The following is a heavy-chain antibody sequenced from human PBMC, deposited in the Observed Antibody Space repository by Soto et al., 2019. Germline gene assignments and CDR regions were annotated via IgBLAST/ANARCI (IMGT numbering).Heavy chain of an antibody. Sequence: QVHLVQSGAEVKKPGASVKVSCKASGYTFTSYGITWVRQAPGQGLEWMGWISAHNGNTDYAQKLQGRVIVTRDTATRTAYMELRSLRSDETAVNYCARGRYGDYWGQGARVTVSS. D-gene: IGHD1-1*01. CDR2: ISAHNGNT. J-gene: IGHJ4*02. CDR3: ARGRYGDY. CDR1: GYTFTSYG. V-gene: IGHV1-18*01.